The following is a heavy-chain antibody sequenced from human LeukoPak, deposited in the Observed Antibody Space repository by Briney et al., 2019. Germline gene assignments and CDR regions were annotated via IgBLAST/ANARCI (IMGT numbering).Heavy chain of an antibody. D-gene: IGHD5-18*01. CDR1: GFTVSSKY. V-gene: IGHV3-66*01. Sequence: GGSLRLSCAASGFTVSSKYMSWLRQAPGKGLEWVSVFYTGGSTNYADSVKGRFTISRDNSENTLYLQMNSLRVEDTAIYYCARRNNYGLEWGQGTLVTVSS. CDR2: FYTGGST. CDR3: ARRNNYGLE. J-gene: IGHJ4*02.